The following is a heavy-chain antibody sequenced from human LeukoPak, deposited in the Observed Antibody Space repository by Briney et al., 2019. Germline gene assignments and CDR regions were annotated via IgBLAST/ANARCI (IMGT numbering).Heavy chain of an antibody. Sequence: SETLSLTCTVSGGSISSSSYYWGWIRQPPGKGLEWIGSIYYSGSTYYNPSLKSRVTMSVDTSKNQFSLKLSSVTAADTAVYYCAMAITMVRGVISWYFDLWGRGTLVTVSS. J-gene: IGHJ2*01. D-gene: IGHD3-10*01. CDR1: GGSISSSSYY. CDR3: AMAITMVRGVISWYFDL. CDR2: IYYSGST. V-gene: IGHV4-39*01.